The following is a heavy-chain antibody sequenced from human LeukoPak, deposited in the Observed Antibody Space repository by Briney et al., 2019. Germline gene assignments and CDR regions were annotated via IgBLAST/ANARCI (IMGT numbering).Heavy chain of an antibody. CDR3: ARASGSYWWFDS. CDR2: INPNSGGT. V-gene: IGHV1-2*02. CDR1: GYTFTGYY. J-gene: IGHJ5*01. D-gene: IGHD1-26*01. Sequence: GASVKVSCKASGYTFTGYYMHWVRQAPGQGLEWMGWINPNSGGTNYAQKFQGSVTMTRDTSISTVYMELSRLRSDDTAVCYCARASGSYWWFDSWGQGTLVTVSS.